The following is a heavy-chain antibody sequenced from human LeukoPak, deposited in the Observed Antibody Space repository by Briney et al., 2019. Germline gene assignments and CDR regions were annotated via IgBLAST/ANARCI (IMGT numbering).Heavy chain of an antibody. J-gene: IGHJ6*02. CDR2: ISGGGEDT. CDR1: GFSFRSFA. CDR3: ARTIAQYTNTWLYYYSGLDV. Sequence: GGSLRLSCTASGFSFRSFAMSWVRQAPGQGLEWVSCISGGGEDTYYADSVKRRFTISRDNSETTLYLQMNSLGADDTALYYCARTIAQYTNTWLYYYSGLDVWGQGTTVTVSS. D-gene: IGHD6-13*01. V-gene: IGHV3-23*01.